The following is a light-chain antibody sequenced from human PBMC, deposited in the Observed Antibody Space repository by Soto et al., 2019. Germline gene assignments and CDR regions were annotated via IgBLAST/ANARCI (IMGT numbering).Light chain of an antibody. CDR1: SSDVGRYNY. J-gene: IGLJ3*02. V-gene: IGLV2-14*01. CDR2: EVS. Sequence: QSALTQPASVSGSPGQSITISCTGTSSDVGRYNYVSWHQQHPGKAPKLMIYEVSNRPSGVSNRFSASKSGNTASLTISGLQAEDEADYYCTSYTSSTTWVFGGGTKVTVL. CDR3: TSYTSSTTWV.